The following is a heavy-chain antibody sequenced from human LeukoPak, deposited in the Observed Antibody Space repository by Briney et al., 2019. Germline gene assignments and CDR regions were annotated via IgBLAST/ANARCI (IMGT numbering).Heavy chain of an antibody. V-gene: IGHV4-39*01. D-gene: IGHD2-2*01. Sequence: SETLSLTCTVSGGSISSGGYYWGWIRQPPGKGLEWIGSIYYSGSTYYNPSLKSRVTISVDTSKNQFSLKLSSVTAADTAVYYCAGLRIVVVPAAMDDYWGQGTLVTVSS. CDR1: GGSISSGGYY. J-gene: IGHJ4*02. CDR3: AGLRIVVVPAAMDDY. CDR2: IYYSGST.